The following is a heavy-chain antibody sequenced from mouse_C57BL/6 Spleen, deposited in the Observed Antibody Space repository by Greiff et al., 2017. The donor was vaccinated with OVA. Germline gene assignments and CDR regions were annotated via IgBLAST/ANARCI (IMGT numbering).Heavy chain of an antibody. V-gene: IGHV10-1*01. D-gene: IGHD2-4*01. J-gene: IGHJ3*01. CDR3: VRQGDYDYSWFAY. CDR2: IRSKSNNYAT. CDR1: GFSFNNYA. Sequence: EVQGVESGGGLVQPKGSLKLSCAASGFSFNNYAMNWVRQAPGKGLEWVARIRSKSNNYATYYADSVKDRFTISRDDSESMLYLQMNNLKTEDTAMYYCVRQGDYDYSWFAYWGQGTLVTVSA.